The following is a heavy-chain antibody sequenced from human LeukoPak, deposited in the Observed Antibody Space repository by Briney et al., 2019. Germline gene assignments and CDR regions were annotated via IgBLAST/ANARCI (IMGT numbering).Heavy chain of an antibody. CDR3: AKFSGEAVGSFYFQH. Sequence: GCSLRLSCAACVFSFRSWALRGVRPPPARGLEGVSAISGCCCSTYYADSVRGRFTISRDNSKNTLYLQMNSLRAEDTAVYYCAKFSGEAVGSFYFQHWGQGTLVTVSS. V-gene: IGHV3-23*01. D-gene: IGHD1-26*01. CDR2: ISGCCCST. J-gene: IGHJ1*01. CDR1: VFSFRSWA.